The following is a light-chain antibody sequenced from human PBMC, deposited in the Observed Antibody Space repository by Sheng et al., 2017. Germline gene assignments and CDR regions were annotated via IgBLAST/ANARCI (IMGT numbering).Light chain of an antibody. V-gene: IGLV2-14*01. CDR1: SSDVGGYNY. CDR2: MSV. Sequence: QSALTQPPSASGSPGQSVTISCTGTSSDVGGYNYVTWYQQHPGKAPKLHDFCMSVIGPQGFRNRFSGSKSGNTASLTISGLQAEDEAQYYCSSYASSSTWVFGGGTKLTVL. CDR3: SSYASSSTWV. J-gene: IGLJ3*02.